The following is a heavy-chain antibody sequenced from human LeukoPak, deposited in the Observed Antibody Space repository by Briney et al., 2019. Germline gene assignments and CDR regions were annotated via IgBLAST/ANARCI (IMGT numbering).Heavy chain of an antibody. V-gene: IGHV3-64D*06. J-gene: IGHJ4*02. CDR3: VNTGSIVVVPAAMSFDY. CDR1: GVTFRIYA. D-gene: IGHD2-2*01. CDR2: ISSNGGST. Sequence: GGALRLSCSASGVTFRIYAMHCVRQAPGQGLEYVSAISSNGGSTYYADSVKGRFTISRDNSKNTLYLQMSSLRAEDTAVYYCVNTGSIVVVPAAMSFDYWGQGTLVTVSS.